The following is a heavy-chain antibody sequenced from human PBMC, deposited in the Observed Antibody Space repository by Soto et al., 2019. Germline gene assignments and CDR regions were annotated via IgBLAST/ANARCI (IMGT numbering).Heavy chain of an antibody. J-gene: IGHJ4*02. V-gene: IGHV3-66*01. Sequence: GGSLRLSCAASGFTVSSNYMSWVRQAPGKGLEWVSVIYSGGSTYYADSVKGRFTISRDNSKNTLYLQMNSLRAEDTAVFYCAKDFSPVITLYNFDYWGQGTLVTVSS. CDR2: IYSGGST. CDR1: GFTVSSNY. CDR3: AKDFSPVITLYNFDY. D-gene: IGHD3-10*02.